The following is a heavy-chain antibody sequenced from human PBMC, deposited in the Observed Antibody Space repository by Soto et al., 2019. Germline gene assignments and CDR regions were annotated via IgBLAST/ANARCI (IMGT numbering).Heavy chain of an antibody. J-gene: IGHJ5*02. V-gene: IGHV1-69*01. CDR1: GGTFSSDA. CDR3: ARDGVSVAGGNWFDP. Sequence: QVQLVQSGAEVKKPGSSVKVSCKAYGGTFSSDAISWVRQAPGQGLEWMGGIIPIFGTANYAQKFQGRVTITADESTSTAYMELSSLRSEDTAVYYCARDGVSVAGGNWFDPWGQGTLVTVSS. D-gene: IGHD6-19*01. CDR2: IIPIFGTA.